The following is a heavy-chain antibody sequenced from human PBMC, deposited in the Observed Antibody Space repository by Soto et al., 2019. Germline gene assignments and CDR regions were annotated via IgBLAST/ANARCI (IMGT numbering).Heavy chain of an antibody. J-gene: IGHJ6*02. CDR2: IYPGDSDT. V-gene: IGHV5-51*01. D-gene: IGHD6-19*01. Sequence: EVQLVQSGAEVKKPGESLKISCKGSGYSFTSYWIGWVRQMPGKGLEWMGIIYPGDSDTRYSPSFQGQVTISADKSISTACLQWSSLKASDTAMYYCARPREAGKYYYGVDVWGQGTTVTVSS. CDR1: GYSFTSYW. CDR3: ARPREAGKYYYGVDV.